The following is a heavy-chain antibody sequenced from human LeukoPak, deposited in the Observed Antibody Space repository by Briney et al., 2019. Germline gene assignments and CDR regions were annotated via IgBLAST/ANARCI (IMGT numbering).Heavy chain of an antibody. CDR3: ARDPYNGNYGVSYYYYMDV. CDR1: GFTFSSYN. D-gene: IGHD1-26*01. Sequence: GGSLRLSYAASGFTFSSYNMNWVRQAPGKGLEWVSSITSSSIYTFYADSVKGRFTISRDNAKNSLYLQMNSLRAEDTAIYYCARDPYNGNYGVSYYYYMDVWGKGTTVTISS. CDR2: ITSSSIYT. J-gene: IGHJ6*03. V-gene: IGHV3-21*01.